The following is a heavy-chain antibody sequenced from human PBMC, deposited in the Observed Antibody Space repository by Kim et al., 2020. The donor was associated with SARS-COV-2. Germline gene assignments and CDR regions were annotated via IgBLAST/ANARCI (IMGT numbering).Heavy chain of an antibody. V-gene: IGHV3-23*01. CDR2: ISGSGGST. J-gene: IGHJ4*02. CDR3: AKGYCGGDCYSEGYEIDY. CDR1: GFTFSSYA. D-gene: IGHD2-21*02. Sequence: GGSLRLSCAASGFTFSSYAMSWVRQAPGKGLEWVSAISGSGGSTYYADSVKGRFTISRDNSKNKLYLQMNSLRAEDTAVYYCAKGYCGGDCYSEGYEIDYWGQGTLVTVAS.